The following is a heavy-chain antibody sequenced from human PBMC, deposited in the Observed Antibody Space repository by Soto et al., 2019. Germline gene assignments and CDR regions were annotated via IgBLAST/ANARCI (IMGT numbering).Heavy chain of an antibody. CDR3: AREDILGVRSFDY. J-gene: IGHJ4*02. Sequence: EVQLLESGGDLIQPGGSLRLSCVASGFTFSGYSVNWVRQAPGKGLEWVSYISSGSKTIYYAESVKGRFTVSRDNARNSQYLQMNSLRDEDTAVYYCAREDILGVRSFDYWGQGTLVTVSS. V-gene: IGHV3-48*02. D-gene: IGHD3-9*01. CDR2: ISSGSKTI. CDR1: GFTFSGYS.